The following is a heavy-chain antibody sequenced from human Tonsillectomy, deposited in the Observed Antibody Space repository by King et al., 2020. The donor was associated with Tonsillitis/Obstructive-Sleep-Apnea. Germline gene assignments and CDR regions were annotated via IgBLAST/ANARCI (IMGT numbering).Heavy chain of an antibody. CDR3: ARLDDILTSPKYMDV. J-gene: IGHJ6*03. D-gene: IGHD3-9*01. V-gene: IGHV4-59*08. Sequence: LQLQESGPGLVKPSETLSLTCTVSGGSISSYYWSWIRQPPGKGLEWIGYIYYSGSTNYNPSLKSRVTISVDTSKNQFSLKLSSVTAADTAVYYCARLDDILTSPKYMDVWGKGTTVTVSS. CDR1: GGSISSYY. CDR2: IYYSGST.